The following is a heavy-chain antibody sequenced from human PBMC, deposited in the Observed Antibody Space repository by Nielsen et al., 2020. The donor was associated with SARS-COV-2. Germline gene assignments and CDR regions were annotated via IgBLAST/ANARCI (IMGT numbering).Heavy chain of an antibody. D-gene: IGHD6-13*01. V-gene: IGHV2-26*01. CDR2: IFSNDEK. J-gene: IGHJ4*02. CDR1: GFSLSNARMG. CDR3: ARYSCPYSSSWYGCYFDY. Sequence: SGPTLVKPTETLTLTCTVSGFSLSNARMGVSWIRQPPGKALEWLAHIFSNDEKSYSTSLKSRLTISKDTSKSQVVLTMTNMDPVDTATYYCARYSCPYSSSWYGCYFDYWGQGTLVTVSS.